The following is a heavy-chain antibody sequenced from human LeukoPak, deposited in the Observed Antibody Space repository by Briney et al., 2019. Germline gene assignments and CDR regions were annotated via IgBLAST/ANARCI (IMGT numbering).Heavy chain of an antibody. Sequence: SETLSLTCTVSGGSISSYYWSWIRQPPGKGLEWIGYIYYSGSTNYNPSLKSRVTISVDTSKNQFSLKLSSVTAADTAVYYCARLVDSSGYYWGQGTLVTVSS. D-gene: IGHD3-22*01. J-gene: IGHJ4*02. CDR1: GGSISSYY. V-gene: IGHV4-59*12. CDR3: ARLVDSSGYY. CDR2: IYYSGST.